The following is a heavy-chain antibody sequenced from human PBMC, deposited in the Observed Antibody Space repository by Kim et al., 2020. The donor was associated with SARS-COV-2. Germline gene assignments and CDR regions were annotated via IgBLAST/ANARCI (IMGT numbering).Heavy chain of an antibody. D-gene: IGHD1-7*01. V-gene: IGHV3-15*01. J-gene: IGHJ4*02. Sequence: GGSLRLSCAASGFTFSNAWMSWVRQAPGKGLEWVGRIKSKTDGGTTDYAAPVKGRFTISRDDSKNTLYLQMNSLKTEDTAVYYCTTVRHVPIPAYNWNSWAFDYWGQGTLVTVSS. CDR2: IKSKTDGGTT. CDR3: TTVRHVPIPAYNWNSWAFDY. CDR1: GFTFSNAW.